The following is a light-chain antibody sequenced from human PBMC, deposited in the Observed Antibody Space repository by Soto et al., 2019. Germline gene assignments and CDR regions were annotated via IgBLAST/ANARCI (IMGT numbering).Light chain of an antibody. J-gene: IGKJ1*01. CDR1: QSISIW. CDR3: QQYNSYSAT. V-gene: IGKV1-5*01. Sequence: DIQMTQSPSTLSASVGDRVTITCRASQSISIWLAWYQQKPGKAPKLLIYDASSLKSGVPSRFSGSGSGTEFTLTISSLQPDDFATYFCQQYNSYSATFGRGTKVEIK. CDR2: DAS.